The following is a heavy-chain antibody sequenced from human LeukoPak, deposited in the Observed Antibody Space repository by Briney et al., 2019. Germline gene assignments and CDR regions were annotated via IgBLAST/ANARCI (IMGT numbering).Heavy chain of an antibody. CDR2: IYYSGST. Sequence: SETLSLTCAVYGGSLSGYYWSWIRQPPGKGLEWIGSIYYSGSTYYNPSLKSRVTISVDTSKNQFSLKLSSVTAADTAVYYCATCIAVAGTNWFDPWGQGTLVTVSS. CDR3: ATCIAVAGTNWFDP. D-gene: IGHD6-19*01. V-gene: IGHV4-34*01. CDR1: GGSLSGYY. J-gene: IGHJ5*02.